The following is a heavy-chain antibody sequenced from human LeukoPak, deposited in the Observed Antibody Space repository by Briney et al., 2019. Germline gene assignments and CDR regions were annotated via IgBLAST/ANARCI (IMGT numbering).Heavy chain of an antibody. Sequence: SGTLSLTCAVSGGSISSSNWWSWVRQPPGKGLEWIGEIYHSGSTNYNPSLKSRVTISVDTSKNQFSLKLSSVTAADTAVYYCARAEPVGALRVLDYWGQGTLVAVSS. J-gene: IGHJ4*02. CDR3: ARAEPVGALRVLDY. D-gene: IGHD1-26*01. CDR1: GGSISSSNW. CDR2: IYHSGST. V-gene: IGHV4-4*02.